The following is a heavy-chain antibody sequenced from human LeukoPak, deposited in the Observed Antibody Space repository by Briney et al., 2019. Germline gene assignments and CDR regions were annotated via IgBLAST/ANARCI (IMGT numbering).Heavy chain of an antibody. CDR3: ARDLTGDPPTDAFDI. J-gene: IGHJ3*02. CDR2: VFFSGNT. CDR1: GDPISTSSYY. D-gene: IGHD7-27*01. V-gene: IGHV4-39*07. Sequence: SETLSLTCTVSGDPISTSSYYWGWIRQPPGKGLEWIGSVFFSGNTYYEPSLKSRVTISVATSTNQFSLNVRSVSAADTAVYYCARDLTGDPPTDAFDIWGQGTMVTVSS.